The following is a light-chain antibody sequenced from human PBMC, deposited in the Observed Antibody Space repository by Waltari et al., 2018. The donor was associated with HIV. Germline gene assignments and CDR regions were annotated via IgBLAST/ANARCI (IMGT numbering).Light chain of an antibody. CDR1: SSDVGGYNY. J-gene: IGLJ2*01. V-gene: IGLV2-8*01. CDR3: SSYAGSNNLVV. CDR2: EVS. Sequence: QSALTQPPSASGSPGQSVTISCTGTSSDVGGYNYVSWYQQHPGKAPILMIYEVSKRPSGVPDRFSGSKSGNTASLTVSGLQAEDEADYYCSSYAGSNNLVVFGGGTKLTVL.